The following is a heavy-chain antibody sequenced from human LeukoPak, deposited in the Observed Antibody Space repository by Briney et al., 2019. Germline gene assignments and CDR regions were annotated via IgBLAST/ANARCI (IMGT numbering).Heavy chain of an antibody. V-gene: IGHV1-69*04. D-gene: IGHD5-18*01. CDR1: GGTFSSYA. J-gene: IGHJ6*02. Sequence: ASVKVSCKASGGTFSSYAISWVRQAPGQGLEWMGRIIPILGIANYAQKFQGRVTITADKSTSTAYMELSSLRSEDTAVYYCARGTGDDTAMVYYYYYGMDVWGQGTTVTVSS. CDR3: ARGTGDDTAMVYYYYYGMDV. CDR2: IIPILGIA.